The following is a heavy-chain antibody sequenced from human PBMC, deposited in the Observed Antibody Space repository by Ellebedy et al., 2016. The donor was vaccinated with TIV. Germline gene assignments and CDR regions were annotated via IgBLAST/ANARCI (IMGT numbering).Heavy chain of an antibody. CDR1: GFTVSSNY. CDR2: IYGGGNT. J-gene: IGHJ6*04. D-gene: IGHD6-19*01. CDR3: AKARGWYGSDGMDV. V-gene: IGHV3-53*01. Sequence: PGGSLRLSCAASGFTVSSNYMSWVRRAPGQGLGWVSVIYGGGNTDYAEHVECLFTISRDNSKNTVYLPMNSLRAEDTAVYYCAKARGWYGSDGMDVWGEGTTVTVSS.